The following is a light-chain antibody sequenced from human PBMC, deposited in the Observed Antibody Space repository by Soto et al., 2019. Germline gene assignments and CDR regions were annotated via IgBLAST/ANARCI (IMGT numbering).Light chain of an antibody. CDR1: RSVSNY. CDR2: DAS. V-gene: IGKV3-11*01. Sequence: EIVLTQSPATLSLSPGESATLSCRASRSVSNYLAWYQQKPGQAPRLLIYDASSRPTDIPARFSGSGSGTDFTLTISSLEPEDFALYYCQQRGNWPSFGGGTKVEIK. CDR3: QQRGNWPS. J-gene: IGKJ4*01.